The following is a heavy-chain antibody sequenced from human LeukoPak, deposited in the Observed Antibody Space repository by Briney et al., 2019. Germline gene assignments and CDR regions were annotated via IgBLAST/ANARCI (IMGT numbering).Heavy chain of an antibody. Sequence: PPGGSLRLSCAVSGFTFTGYGMHWVRQAPGRGLEWVAFTLYDGSSQYYPDSLRGRFTISRDNSKNTLFLQMNNLTHDDTAVYYCAKDLLPRQFVLDFWGQGTPVTVSS. V-gene: IGHV3-30*02. CDR1: GFTFTGYG. D-gene: IGHD5-24*01. CDR2: TLYDGSSQ. J-gene: IGHJ4*02. CDR3: AKDLLPRQFVLDF.